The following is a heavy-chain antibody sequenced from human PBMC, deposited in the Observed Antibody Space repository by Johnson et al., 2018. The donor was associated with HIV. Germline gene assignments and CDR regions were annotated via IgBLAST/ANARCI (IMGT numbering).Heavy chain of an antibody. CDR1: GFTFSSYD. J-gene: IGHJ3*02. Sequence: MQLVESGGGLVQPGGSLRLSCAASGFTFSSYDMHWVRQAPGKGLEWVSGIKWNGGSTGYGDSVKGRFTISRDNGKNSLYLQMNSLRPEDTALYYCAKDSSYGTGWLSAFDIWGQGTMVTVSS. V-gene: IGHV3-20*04. CDR2: IKWNGGST. D-gene: IGHD6-19*01. CDR3: AKDSSYGTGWLSAFDI.